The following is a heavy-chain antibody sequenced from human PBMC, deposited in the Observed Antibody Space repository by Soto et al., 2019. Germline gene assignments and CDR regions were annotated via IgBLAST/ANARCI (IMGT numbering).Heavy chain of an antibody. V-gene: IGHV4-4*02. J-gene: IGHJ4*02. D-gene: IGHD1-26*01. CDR2: LFHSGST. Sequence: QVQLQESGPGLVKPSGTLSLTCAVFGGSISNSNWWTWVRQPPGKGLDWIGELFHSGSTNYNSSLMGRVTISVDKANNQSSLKLSSVTAADTAVYYCAHRPIVGAAIWGQGTLVTVSS. CDR1: GGSISNSNW. CDR3: AHRPIVGAAI.